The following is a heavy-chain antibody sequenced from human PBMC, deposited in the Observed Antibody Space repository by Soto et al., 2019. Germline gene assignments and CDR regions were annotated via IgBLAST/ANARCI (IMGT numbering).Heavy chain of an antibody. V-gene: IGHV3-30*03. Sequence: PGGSLRLSCAASGFTFSSYGMHWVRQAPGKGLEWVAVISYDGSNKYYADSVKGRFTISRDNSKNTLYLQMNSLRAEDTAVYYCARGRFGYSSGFDIWGQGTMVTVSS. CDR1: GFTFSSYG. J-gene: IGHJ3*02. CDR3: ARGRFGYSSGFDI. CDR2: ISYDGSNK. D-gene: IGHD6-19*01.